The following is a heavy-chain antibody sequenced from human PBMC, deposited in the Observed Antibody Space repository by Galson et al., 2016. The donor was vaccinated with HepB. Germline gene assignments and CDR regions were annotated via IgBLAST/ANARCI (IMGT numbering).Heavy chain of an antibody. CDR2: INDSGST. CDR1: GWSFSGYY. J-gene: IGHJ4*02. V-gene: IGHV4-34*01. Sequence: SETLSLTCAVSGWSFSGYYWTWIRQPPGKGLEWIGEINDSGSTNYNPSLKSRVTISVDTSKNQFSLTLNSVTTADTAVYYCARVNGVRAGTGTGLIDYWGQGTLGTVSS. D-gene: IGHD6-13*01. CDR3: ARVNGVRAGTGTGLIDY.